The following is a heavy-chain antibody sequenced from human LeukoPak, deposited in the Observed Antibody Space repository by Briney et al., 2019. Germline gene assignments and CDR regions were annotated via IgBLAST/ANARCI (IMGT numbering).Heavy chain of an antibody. Sequence: SETLSLTCAVSGGSISSSNWWSWVRQPPGKGLEWIGEIHHSGSTNYNPSLKSRVTISVDKSKNQFSLKLSSVTAADTAVYYCARVDYYDILTGYFLWGQGTLVTVSS. V-gene: IGHV4-4*02. D-gene: IGHD3-9*01. CDR1: GGSISSSNW. CDR3: ARVDYYDILTGYFL. CDR2: IHHSGST. J-gene: IGHJ4*02.